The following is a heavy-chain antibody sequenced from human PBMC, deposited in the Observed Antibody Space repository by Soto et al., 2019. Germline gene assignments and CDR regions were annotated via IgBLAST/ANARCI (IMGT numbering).Heavy chain of an antibody. CDR3: ARGRGRETDSPNNWFDL. Sequence: GGSLRLSCAVSGFTFSNYWMNWVRRATGQGLEWVANIKQDGGDKYYVDSVKGRFTISRDNAKNSLYLQINTLRAEDTAIYFCARGRGRETDSPNNWFDLWGRGTLVTVSS. V-gene: IGHV3-7*05. CDR1: GFTFSNYW. J-gene: IGHJ5*02. CDR2: IKQDGGDK. D-gene: IGHD3-16*01.